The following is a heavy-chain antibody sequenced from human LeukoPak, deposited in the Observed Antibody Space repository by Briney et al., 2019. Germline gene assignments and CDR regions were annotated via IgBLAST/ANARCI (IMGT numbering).Heavy chain of an antibody. CDR2: IFPGDSDT. V-gene: IGHV5-51*01. CDR3: ARRIAVAGTPHYYYYMDV. Sequence: PGESLKISCKGSGYSFTSYWIGWVRQMPGKGLEWMGIIFPGDSDTRYSPSFQGQVNISADKSISTAYLQWSSLKASDTAMYYCARRIAVAGTPHYYYYMDVWGKGTTVTVSS. J-gene: IGHJ6*03. D-gene: IGHD6-19*01. CDR1: GYSFTSYW.